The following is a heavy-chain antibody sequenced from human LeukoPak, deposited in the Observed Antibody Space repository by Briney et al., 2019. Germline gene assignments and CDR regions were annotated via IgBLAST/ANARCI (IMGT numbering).Heavy chain of an antibody. Sequence: PGGSLRLSCAASGFTVSTNYMSWVRQAPGKGLEWVSVIYSDGRTYYADSVKGRFTISRDNSENTLYLQMNSLRAEDTAVYYCARDSGRFDVFDIWGQGIMVTVSS. D-gene: IGHD3-10*01. J-gene: IGHJ3*02. CDR2: IYSDGRT. V-gene: IGHV3-53*01. CDR1: GFTVSTNY. CDR3: ARDSGRFDVFDI.